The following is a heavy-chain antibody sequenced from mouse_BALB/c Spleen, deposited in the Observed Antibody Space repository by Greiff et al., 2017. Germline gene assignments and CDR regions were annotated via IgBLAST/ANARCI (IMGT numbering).Heavy chain of an antibody. CDR2: IDPANGNT. D-gene: IGHD1-1*01. CDR3: ACNYGHFDY. V-gene: IGHV14-3*02. J-gene: IGHJ2*01. Sequence: EVKLLESGAELVKPGASVKLSCTASGFNIKDTYMHWVKQRPEQGLEWIGRIDPANGNTKYDPKFQGKATITADTSSNTAYLQLSSLTSEDTAVYYCACNYGHFDYWGQGTTLTVSS. CDR1: GFNIKDTY.